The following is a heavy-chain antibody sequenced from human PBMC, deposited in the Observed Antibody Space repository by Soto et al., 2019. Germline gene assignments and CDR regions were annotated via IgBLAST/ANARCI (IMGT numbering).Heavy chain of an antibody. V-gene: IGHV5-51*01. CDR3: GRAVTGTIHLHYFDF. Sequence: PGESLKISCKGSGYSFTSYWIGWVRQMPGKGLEWMGIIYPSDFDTRYSPSFQGQVTISADNSNSPAYLQLRSLMASDTAIYYCGRAVTGTIHLHYFDFWGQGTLVTVSS. D-gene: IGHD1-7*01. J-gene: IGHJ4*02. CDR2: IYPSDFDT. CDR1: GYSFTSYW.